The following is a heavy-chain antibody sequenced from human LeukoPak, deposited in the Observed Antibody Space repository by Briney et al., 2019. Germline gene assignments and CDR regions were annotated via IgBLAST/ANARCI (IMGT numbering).Heavy chain of an antibody. CDR3: ARDSRSYNFDY. Sequence: PGGSLRLSCAASGFTFSDYYMSWIRQAPGKGLEWVSYISSSGTTIYYADSVKGRFTISRDNAKNSVYLQMNSLRAEDTAVYYCARDSRSYNFDYWGQGTLVTVSS. J-gene: IGHJ4*02. CDR1: GFTFSDYY. D-gene: IGHD1-1*01. CDR2: ISSSGTTI. V-gene: IGHV3-11*01.